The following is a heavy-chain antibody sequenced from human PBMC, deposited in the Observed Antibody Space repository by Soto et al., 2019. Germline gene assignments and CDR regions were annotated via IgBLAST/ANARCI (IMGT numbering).Heavy chain of an antibody. CDR2: ISSSSSYI. J-gene: IGHJ4*02. CDR3: ARLSAYYFDY. Sequence: GGSLRLSCAASGFVFSSYAVNWVRQAPGKGLEWVSSISSSSSYIYYADSVKGRFTISRDNVKNSVFLQMNSLRAEDTAVYYCARLSAYYFDYWGQGTLVTVSS. V-gene: IGHV3-21*06. CDR1: GFVFSSYA. D-gene: IGHD3-16*02.